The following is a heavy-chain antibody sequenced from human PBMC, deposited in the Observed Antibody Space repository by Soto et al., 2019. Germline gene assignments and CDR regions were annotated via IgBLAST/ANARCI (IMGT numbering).Heavy chain of an antibody. D-gene: IGHD6-13*01. CDR1: GYSFTTHW. CDR3: ARRRSSSSCYGSYYGMDV. CDR2: IDPSDSET. J-gene: IGHJ6*02. V-gene: IGHV5-10-1*01. Sequence: GESLKISCQGSGYSFTTHWISWVRQMPGKGLEWMGRIDPSDSETNYSPSFQGHVTISSDKSINTVYLQWSSLKASDTAMYYCARRRSSSSCYGSYYGMDVWGQGTTVTVSS.